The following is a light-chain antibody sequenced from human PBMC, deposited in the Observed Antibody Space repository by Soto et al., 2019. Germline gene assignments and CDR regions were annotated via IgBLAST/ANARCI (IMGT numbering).Light chain of an antibody. Sequence: ELVLTQSPATLSLSPGERATLSCRASQSVSSYLAWYQQKPGQAPTHLIYGASIRPAGIPDRFSGSGSGTDFTLTISRLEPEDFAVYYCQQYGSSPQTFGQGTKVDIK. CDR1: QSVSSY. CDR3: QQYGSSPQT. J-gene: IGKJ1*01. CDR2: GAS. V-gene: IGKV3-20*01.